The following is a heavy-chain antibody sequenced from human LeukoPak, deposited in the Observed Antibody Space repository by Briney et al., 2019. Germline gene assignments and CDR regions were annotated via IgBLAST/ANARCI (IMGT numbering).Heavy chain of an antibody. CDR3: ARDLSGVAGYTYGRGIDY. D-gene: IGHD5-18*01. Sequence: GGSLRLSCAAPGFIFSDYAMHWVRQAPGKGLVWVSRIISDGSTTDYADSVKGRFTISRDNAKTSLYLQMNSLRAEDTAVYYCARDLSGVAGYTYGRGIDYWGQGTLVTVSS. V-gene: IGHV3-74*01. J-gene: IGHJ4*02. CDR1: GFIFSDYA. CDR2: IISDGSTT.